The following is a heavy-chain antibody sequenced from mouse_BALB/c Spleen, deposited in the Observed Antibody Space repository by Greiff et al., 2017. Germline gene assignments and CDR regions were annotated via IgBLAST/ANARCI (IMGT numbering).Heavy chain of an antibody. CDR3: ARGGGYPYWYFDV. V-gene: IGHV5-6-5*01. Sequence: EVMLVESGGGLVKPGGSLKLSCAASGFTFSSYAMSWVRQTPEKRLEWVASISSGGSTYYPDSVKGRFTISRDNARNILYLQMSSLRSEDTAMYYCARGGGYPYWYFDVWGAGTTVTVSS. J-gene: IGHJ1*01. D-gene: IGHD2-2*01. CDR1: GFTFSSYA. CDR2: ISSGGST.